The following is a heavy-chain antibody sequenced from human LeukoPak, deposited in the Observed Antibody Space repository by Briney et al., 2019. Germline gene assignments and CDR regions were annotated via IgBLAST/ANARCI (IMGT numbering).Heavy chain of an antibody. J-gene: IGHJ6*02. V-gene: IGHV4-39*01. CDR2: IYYSGST. CDR1: GGSISSSSYY. Sequence: SETLSLTCTVSGGSISSSSYYWGWIRQPPGKGLEWIGSIYYSGSTYYNPSLKSRVTISVDTSKNQFSLKLSSVTAADTAVYYCAGGNCSSTSCYTHYYYYGMDVWGQGTTVTVSS. CDR3: AGGNCSSTSCYTHYYYYGMDV. D-gene: IGHD2-2*02.